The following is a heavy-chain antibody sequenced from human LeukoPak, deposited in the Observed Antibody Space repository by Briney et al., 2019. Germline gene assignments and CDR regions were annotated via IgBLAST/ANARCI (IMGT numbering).Heavy chain of an antibody. D-gene: IGHD3-22*01. CDR3: ARDRSTTMIVVGDDAFDI. CDR2: ISSSSSYI. Sequence: GGSLRLSCAASGFTFSSCSMNWVRQAPGKGLEWVSSISSSSSYIYYADSVKGRFTISRDNAKNSLYLQMNSLRAEDTAVYYCARDRSTTMIVVGDDAFDIWGQGTMVTVSS. V-gene: IGHV3-21*01. CDR1: GFTFSSCS. J-gene: IGHJ3*02.